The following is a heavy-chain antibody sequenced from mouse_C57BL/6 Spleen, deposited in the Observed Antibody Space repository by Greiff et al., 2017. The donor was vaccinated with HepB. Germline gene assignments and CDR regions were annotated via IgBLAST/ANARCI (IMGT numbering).Heavy chain of an antibody. D-gene: IGHD3-2*02. J-gene: IGHJ2*01. V-gene: IGHV3-6*01. CDR3: ARARSGYLSYYFDY. Sequence: VQLKESGPGLVKPSQSLSLTCSVTGYSITSGYYWNWIRQFPGNKLEWMGYISYDGSNNYNPSLKNRISITRDTSKNQFFLKLNSVTTEDTATYYCARARSGYLSYYFDYWGQGTTLTVSS. CDR2: ISYDGSN. CDR1: GYSITSGYY.